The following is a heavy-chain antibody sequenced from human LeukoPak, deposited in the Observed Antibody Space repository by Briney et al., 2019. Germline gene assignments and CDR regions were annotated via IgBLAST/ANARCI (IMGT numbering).Heavy chain of an antibody. J-gene: IGHJ4*02. CDR3: AKDQAGG. CDR1: GFSFSDYG. D-gene: IGHD6-19*01. Sequence: GGSLRLSCEASGFSFSDYGMHWVRQGPGKGLEWVAFILYDGSEKYYADSVKGRFTISRDNSKNTVYLQMNSLRTEDTAVYCCAKDQAGGWGQGTLVTVSS. V-gene: IGHV3-30*02. CDR2: ILYDGSEK.